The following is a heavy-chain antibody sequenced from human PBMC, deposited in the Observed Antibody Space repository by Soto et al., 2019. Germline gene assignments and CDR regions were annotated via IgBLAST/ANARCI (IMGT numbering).Heavy chain of an antibody. CDR3: ARVQSSSWYWRWFDP. J-gene: IGHJ5*02. CDR1: GYSVSSNSAA. D-gene: IGHD6-13*01. CDR2: TYYRSKWYN. V-gene: IGHV6-1*01. Sequence: SQTLSLTCAISGYSVSSNSAAWNWIIQSPSRGLEWLGRTYYRSKWYNDYAVSVKSRITINPDTSKNQFSMQLNSVTPEDAAVYYCARVQSSSWYWRWFDPLGQGTLVTVSS.